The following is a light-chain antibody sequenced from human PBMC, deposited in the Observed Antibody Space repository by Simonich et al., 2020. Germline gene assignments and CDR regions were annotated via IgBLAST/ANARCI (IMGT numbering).Light chain of an antibody. CDR1: QSVSSN. CDR2: GAS. CDR3: QQYNNWSYT. J-gene: IGKJ2*01. Sequence: EIVMTQSPATLSVSPGERATLYRRASQSVSSNLAWYQQKPGQAPRLLIYGASTRATGIPARFSGSGSGTEFTLTISSLQSEDFAVYYCQQYNNWSYTFGQGTKLEIK. V-gene: IGKV3-15*01.